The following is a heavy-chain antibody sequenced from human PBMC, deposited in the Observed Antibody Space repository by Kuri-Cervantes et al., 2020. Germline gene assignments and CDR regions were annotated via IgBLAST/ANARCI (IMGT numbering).Heavy chain of an antibody. D-gene: IGHD3-3*01. Sequence: GESLKISCAASGFTFSSYDMHWVRQATGKGLEWVSAIGTAGDTYYPGSVKGRFTISRDNSKNTLYLQMNSLRAEDTAVYYCAREYYDFWSGYSPLRGGFDPWGQGTLVTVSS. CDR1: GFTFSSYD. CDR2: IGTAGDT. V-gene: IGHV3-13*01. J-gene: IGHJ5*02. CDR3: AREYYDFWSGYSPLRGGFDP.